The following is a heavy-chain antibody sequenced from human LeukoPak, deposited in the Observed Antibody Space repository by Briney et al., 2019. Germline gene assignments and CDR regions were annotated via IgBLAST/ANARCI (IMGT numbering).Heavy chain of an antibody. CDR1: GFTFSSYS. D-gene: IGHD2-2*02. V-gene: IGHV3-48*01. J-gene: IGHJ6*03. CDR2: ISSSSSTI. Sequence: PPGGSLRLSCAASGFTFSSYSKNWVRQAPGKGLEWVSYISSSSSTIYYADSVKGRFTISRDNAKNSLYLQMNSLRAEDTAVYYCARERDCSSTSCYTHSYYYYMDVWGKGTTVTVSS. CDR3: ARERDCSSTSCYTHSYYYYMDV.